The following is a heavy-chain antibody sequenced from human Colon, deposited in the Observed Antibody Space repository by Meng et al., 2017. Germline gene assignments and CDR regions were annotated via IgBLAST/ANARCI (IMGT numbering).Heavy chain of an antibody. CDR1: GVSICSTHYC. V-gene: IGHV4-39*01. CDR2: LYYSGGT. CDR3: ARQLAATFAGLAFDS. D-gene: IGHD2-15*01. Sequence: QLWMRAPDPRLLPPSDTVPLTCTVSGVSICSTHYCSCWGRQPPGNGLPWSESLYYSGGTSYSPSIKSRATISIDMSKTQYSLNLSFVTAAGSVVYYCARQLAATFAGLAFDSWGQGTLVTVSS. J-gene: IGHJ4*02.